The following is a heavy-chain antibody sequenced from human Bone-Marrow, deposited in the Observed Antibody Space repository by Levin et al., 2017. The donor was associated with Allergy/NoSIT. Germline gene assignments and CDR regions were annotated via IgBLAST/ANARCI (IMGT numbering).Heavy chain of an antibody. Sequence: LRLSCTVSGGSISSGGYYWSWIRQHPGKGLEWIGYIYYSGSTYYNPSLKSRVTISVDTSKNQFSLKLSSVTAADTAVYYCARDFTANCSSTSCSRGWFDPWGQGTLVTVSS. CDR2: IYYSGST. V-gene: IGHV4-31*03. J-gene: IGHJ5*02. CDR1: GGSISSGGYY. CDR3: ARDFTANCSSTSCSRGWFDP. D-gene: IGHD2-2*01.